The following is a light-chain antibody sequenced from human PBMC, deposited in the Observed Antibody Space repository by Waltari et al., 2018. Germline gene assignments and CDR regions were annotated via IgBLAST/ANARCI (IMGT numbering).Light chain of an antibody. CDR3: QQYNRWPPIT. CDR1: QSIATN. Sequence: EVVMTQSPATLSVSPGERASLSCRASQSIATNLAGYQQKPGQAPRPLVYDASTRAPSIPARFRGSGSGTEFTLTISSLQSEDSAVYYCQQYNRWPPITFGQGTRLEIK. J-gene: IGKJ5*01. CDR2: DAS. V-gene: IGKV3-15*01.